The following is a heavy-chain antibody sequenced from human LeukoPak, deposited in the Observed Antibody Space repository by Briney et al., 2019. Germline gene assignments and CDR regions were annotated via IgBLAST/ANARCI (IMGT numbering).Heavy chain of an antibody. CDR2: IRSKANNYAI. CDR1: GFTLSDSS. J-gene: IGHJ4*02. D-gene: IGHD4-11*01. CDR3: TRLGDYSEAGGY. Sequence: GGSLRLSCAASGFTLSDSSVYWVRQASGKGLEWLGRIRSKANNYAISYAASVKGRFTVSRDDSKNMAYLQMSSLRTEDTAIYYCTRLGDYSEAGGYWGQGTLVTVSS. V-gene: IGHV3-73*01.